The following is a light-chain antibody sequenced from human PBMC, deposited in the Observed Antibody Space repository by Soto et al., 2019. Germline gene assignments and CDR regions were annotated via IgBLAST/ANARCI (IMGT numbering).Light chain of an antibody. J-gene: IGKJ2*01. CDR2: GAS. Sequence: IVLTQSPGTLSLSPGEGASVSCRASQSLNSGYLAWYQQKPGQAPRLLIYGASSRATGIPDRFSGSRSGTNFTVTISRLEPEDFAVYFCQQYGSAPYTFGQGTKLEIK. V-gene: IGKV3-20*01. CDR3: QQYGSAPYT. CDR1: QSLNSGY.